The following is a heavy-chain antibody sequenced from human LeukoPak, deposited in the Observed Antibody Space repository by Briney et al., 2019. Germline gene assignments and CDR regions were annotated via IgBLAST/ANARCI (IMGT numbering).Heavy chain of an antibody. J-gene: IGHJ4*02. V-gene: IGHV1-2*02. Sequence: ASVKVSCKASGYSFTGYYINWVRQAPGQGLDWMGWINPNNGATKYAQKFQGRVTMTRDTSISRAYMELTRLRSDDTAVYYCARGSETYYDFWSGPSFDYWGQGTLVTVSS. CDR3: ARGSETYYDFWSGPSFDY. CDR2: INPNNGAT. CDR1: GYSFTGYY. D-gene: IGHD3-3*01.